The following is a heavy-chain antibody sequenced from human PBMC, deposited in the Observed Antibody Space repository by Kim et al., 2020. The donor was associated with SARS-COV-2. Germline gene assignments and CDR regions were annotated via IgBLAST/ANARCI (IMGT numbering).Heavy chain of an antibody. Sequence: GGSLRLSCAASGFTFSSYGMHWVRQAPGKGLEWVAVIWYDGSNKYYADSVKGRFTISRDNSKNTLYLQMNSLRAEDTAVYYCARNGIVGATKGFGFEDYWGQGTLVTVSS. CDR3: ARNGIVGATKGFGFEDY. D-gene: IGHD1-26*01. V-gene: IGHV3-33*01. CDR2: IWYDGSNK. CDR1: GFTFSSYG. J-gene: IGHJ4*02.